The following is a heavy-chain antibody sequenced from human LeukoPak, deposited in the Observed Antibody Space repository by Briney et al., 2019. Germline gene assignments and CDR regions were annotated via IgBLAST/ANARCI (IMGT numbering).Heavy chain of an antibody. CDR2: ISASGGGT. V-gene: IGHV3-23*01. CDR1: GFTFSSYA. CDR3: AKDRTVGASYWYFDL. Sequence: GGSLRLSCAASGFTFSSYAMSWVRQAPGKGLEWVSSISASGGGTYYADSVKGRFTISRDSSKNTLFLHMNTLRAEDTAIYYCAKDRTVGASYWYFDLWGRGTLVTVSS. J-gene: IGHJ2*01. D-gene: IGHD1-26*01.